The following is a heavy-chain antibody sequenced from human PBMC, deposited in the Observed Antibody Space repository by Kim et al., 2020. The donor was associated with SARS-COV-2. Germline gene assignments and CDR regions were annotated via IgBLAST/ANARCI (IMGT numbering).Heavy chain of an antibody. V-gene: IGHV1-46*01. CDR1: GYTFTSYY. Sequence: ASVKVSCKASGYTFTSYYMHWVRQAPGQGLEWMGIINPSGGSTSYAQKIQGRGTMTRDTSTSTGYMERSSLRSEDTAVYYCASTPGYDILTGYYHKRYGMDVWGQGTTVTVSS. CDR3: ASTPGYDILTGYYHKRYGMDV. D-gene: IGHD3-9*01. J-gene: IGHJ6*02. CDR2: INPSGGST.